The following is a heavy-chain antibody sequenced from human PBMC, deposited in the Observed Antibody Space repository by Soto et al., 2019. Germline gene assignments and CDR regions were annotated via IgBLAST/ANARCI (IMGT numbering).Heavy chain of an antibody. Sequence: QVQLVESGGGVVQPGRSLRLSCAASGFTFSSYAMHWVRQAPGKGLEWVAVISYDGSNKYYADSVKGRFTISRDNSKNTLYLQMNSLRAEDTAVYYCARDHLWGTAMVLWYFELWGRGTLVTVSS. J-gene: IGHJ2*01. CDR2: ISYDGSNK. D-gene: IGHD5-18*01. CDR1: GFTFSSYA. CDR3: ARDHLWGTAMVLWYFEL. V-gene: IGHV3-30-3*01.